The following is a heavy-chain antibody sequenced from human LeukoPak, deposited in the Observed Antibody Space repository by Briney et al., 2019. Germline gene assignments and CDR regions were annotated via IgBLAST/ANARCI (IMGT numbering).Heavy chain of an antibody. Sequence: GGSLRLSFTASGFTFSSYAMTWVRQAPGKGLEWVSGIGGSAASSKHYAESVMGRFTISRDNSKNTLYLEMNSLRAEDTAVYYCAKGVDFWSGYPDAFDIWGQGTMVTVSS. D-gene: IGHD3-3*01. CDR2: IGGSAASSK. CDR1: GFTFSSYA. V-gene: IGHV3-23*01. CDR3: AKGVDFWSGYPDAFDI. J-gene: IGHJ3*02.